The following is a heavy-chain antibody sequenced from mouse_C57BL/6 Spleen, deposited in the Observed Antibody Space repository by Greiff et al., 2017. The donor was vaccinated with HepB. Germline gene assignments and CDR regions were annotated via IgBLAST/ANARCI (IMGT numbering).Heavy chain of an antibody. Sequence: QVQLQQSGAELVRPGTSVKMSCKASGYTFTNYWIGWAKQRPGHGLEWIGDIYPGGGYTNYNEKFKGKATLTADKSSSTAYMQFSSLTSEDSAIYYCARVPDPRDYAMDYWGQGTSVTVSS. CDR1: GYTFTNYW. CDR2: IYPGGGYT. J-gene: IGHJ4*01. D-gene: IGHD2-4*01. CDR3: ARVPDPRDYAMDY. V-gene: IGHV1-63*01.